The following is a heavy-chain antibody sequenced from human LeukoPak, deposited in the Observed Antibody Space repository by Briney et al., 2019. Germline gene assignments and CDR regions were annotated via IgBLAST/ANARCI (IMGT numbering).Heavy chain of an antibody. J-gene: IGHJ4*02. D-gene: IGHD2-2*01. CDR1: GFTFGDYA. CDR2: IRSKAYGGTT. CDR3: TRDFLYCSSTSCSEY. V-gene: IGHV3-49*04. Sequence: GGSLRLSCTASGFTFGDYAMSWVRQAPGKGLEWVGFIRSKAYGGTTEYAASVKGRFTISRDDSKSIAYLQMNSLKTEDTAVYYCTRDFLYCSSTSCSEYWGQGTLVTVSS.